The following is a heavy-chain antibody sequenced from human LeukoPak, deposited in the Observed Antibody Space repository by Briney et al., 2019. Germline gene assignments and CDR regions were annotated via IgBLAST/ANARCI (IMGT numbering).Heavy chain of an antibody. CDR3: VRSSSSIFDY. Sequence: PSETLSLTCAVSGGSISSGGYSWSWIRQPPGKGLEWIGYIYYSGSTYYNPSLKSRVSRSVDTSKNQFSLKLSSVTAADTAVYYCVRSSSSIFDYWGQGTLATVSP. J-gene: IGHJ4*02. CDR1: GGSISSGGYS. D-gene: IGHD6-6*01. CDR2: IYYSGST. V-gene: IGHV4-30-4*07.